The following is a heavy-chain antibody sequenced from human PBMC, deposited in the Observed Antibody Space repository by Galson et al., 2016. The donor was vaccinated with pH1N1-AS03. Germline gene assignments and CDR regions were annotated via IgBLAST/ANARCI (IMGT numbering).Heavy chain of an antibody. Sequence: SETLSLTCAVSGDSISNSNWWSWVRQPPGKGLEWIGEVSHAGRTNYSPSLKSRVTISLDKSKNQFSLQLTSVTAADTAVYYCARDVLPYSLGLDVWGQGTTVTVSS. CDR3: ARDVLPYSLGLDV. CDR2: VSHAGRT. CDR1: GDSISNSNW. V-gene: IGHV4-4*02. J-gene: IGHJ6*02. D-gene: IGHD5-18*01.